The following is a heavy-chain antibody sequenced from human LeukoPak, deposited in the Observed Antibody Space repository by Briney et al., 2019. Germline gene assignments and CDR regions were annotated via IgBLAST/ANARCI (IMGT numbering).Heavy chain of an antibody. CDR2: INPNSGDT. CDR1: GYTFTGYY. J-gene: IGHJ4*02. Sequence: GESLKISCKASGYTFTGYYMHWVRQAPGQGLEWMGWINPNSGDTNYAQKFQGRVTMTRDTSISTAYMELSRLRSDDTAVYYCARAIAVAAFDYWGQGTLVTVSS. D-gene: IGHD6-19*01. CDR3: ARAIAVAAFDY. V-gene: IGHV1-2*02.